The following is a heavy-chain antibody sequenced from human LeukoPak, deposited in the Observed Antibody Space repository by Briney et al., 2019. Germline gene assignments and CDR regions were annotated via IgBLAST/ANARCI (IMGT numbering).Heavy chain of an antibody. V-gene: IGHV1-2*02. CDR1: GYTFTGYY. Sequence: ASVKVSCKASGYTFTGYYMHWVRQAPGQGLEWMGWISPYSAETNYAQHFQGRVTMTRDTSVSTAYMELSRLRSDDTAVYYCARGSAFDFPDYWGQGTLVTVSS. D-gene: IGHD3-9*01. J-gene: IGHJ4*02. CDR3: ARGSAFDFPDY. CDR2: ISPYSAET.